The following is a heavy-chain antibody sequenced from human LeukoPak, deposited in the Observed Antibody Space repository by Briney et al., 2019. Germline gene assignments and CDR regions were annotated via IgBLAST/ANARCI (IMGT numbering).Heavy chain of an antibody. Sequence: SETLSLTCAVYGVSFSGYYWSWIRQPPGKGLEWIGEINHSGSTNYNPSLKSRVTISVDTSKNQFSLKLSSVTAADTAVYYCARGHSSGCYDYWGQGTLVTVSS. V-gene: IGHV4-34*01. CDR3: ARGHSSGCYDY. CDR2: INHSGST. D-gene: IGHD6-19*01. J-gene: IGHJ4*02. CDR1: GVSFSGYY.